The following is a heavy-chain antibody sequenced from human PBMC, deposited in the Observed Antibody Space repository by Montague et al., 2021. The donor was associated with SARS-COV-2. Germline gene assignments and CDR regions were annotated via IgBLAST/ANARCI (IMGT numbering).Heavy chain of an antibody. Sequence: SLRLACAASGFTFSSYDMHWVRQAPGKGLEWVAVIWYDGSNKYYADSVKGRFTISRDNSKNTLYLQMNSLRAEDTAVYYCARDSVAMVYGTRYYFDYWGQGTLVTVSS. CDR2: IWYDGSNK. J-gene: IGHJ4*02. CDR3: ARDSVAMVYGTRYYFDY. D-gene: IGHD5-18*01. V-gene: IGHV3-33*01. CDR1: GFTFSSYD.